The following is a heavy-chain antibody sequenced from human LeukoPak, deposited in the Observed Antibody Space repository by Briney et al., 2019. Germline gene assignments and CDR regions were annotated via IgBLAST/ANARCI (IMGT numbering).Heavy chain of an antibody. CDR1: GGSISSNSYY. V-gene: IGHV4-39*07. Sequence: SGTLSLTCTVSGGSISSNSYYWGWLRQPPGMGLEWIRSIYYSGRTYYNPSLKSRVTIAVDTSKNQYSLKLSSVTAADTAVYYCARLASSWYQYYYYYYGMDVWGQGTTVTVSS. J-gene: IGHJ6*02. CDR3: ARLASSWYQYYYYYYGMDV. CDR2: IYYSGRT. D-gene: IGHD6-13*01.